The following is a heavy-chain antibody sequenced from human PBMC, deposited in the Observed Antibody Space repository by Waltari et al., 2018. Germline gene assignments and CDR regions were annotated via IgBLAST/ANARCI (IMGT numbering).Heavy chain of an antibody. CDR2: IKRRVDSDAT. CDR1: GFPFSDHY. Sequence: EAQLVESGGGLTQPGESLRLSCAASGFPFSDHYMDWARQAPGKGLEWIGRIKRRVDSDATQYAASVKGRFIISRDDSTDSLYLQMNSLKTEDTAVYYCAQLGTGHWGQGTLVTVSS. V-gene: IGHV3-72*01. D-gene: IGHD1-1*01. J-gene: IGHJ1*01. CDR3: AQLGTGH.